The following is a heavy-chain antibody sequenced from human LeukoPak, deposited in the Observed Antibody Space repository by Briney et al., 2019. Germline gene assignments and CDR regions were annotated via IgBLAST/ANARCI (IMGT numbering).Heavy chain of an antibody. CDR2: ISLYDGNT. D-gene: IGHD2-2*01. J-gene: IGHJ4*02. CDR3: ARLAASLNALDY. Sequence: GASVKVSCKASGYTFTSYGISWVRQAPGQGLEWMGWISLYDGNTNYAQKLQGRVTMTTDTSTSSAYMELRSLRSDDTAVYYCARLAASLNALDYWGQGTLVTVSS. CDR1: GYTFTSYG. V-gene: IGHV1-18*01.